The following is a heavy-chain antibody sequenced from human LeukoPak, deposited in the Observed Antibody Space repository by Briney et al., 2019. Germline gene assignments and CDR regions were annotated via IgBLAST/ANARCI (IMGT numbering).Heavy chain of an antibody. V-gene: IGHV3-11*04. J-gene: IGHJ4*02. CDR3: TRDLASGGGY. D-gene: IGHD6-19*01. CDR2: ISSSGSTI. CDR1: GFTFSDYY. Sequence: KSGGSLTLSCAASGFTFSDYYMSWIRQAQGQAMEWVSYISSSGSTIYYADSVKGRFTIFRDNAKNSLYLQMNSLRAEGQAVYSCTRDLASGGGYWGQGTLVTVSS.